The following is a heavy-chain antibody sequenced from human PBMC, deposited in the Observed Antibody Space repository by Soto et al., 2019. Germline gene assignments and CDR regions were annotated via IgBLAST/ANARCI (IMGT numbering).Heavy chain of an antibody. CDR3: ATTNGGYSYDSVS. CDR2: VYYSGVT. D-gene: IGHD3-22*01. Sequence: PAETLSLTCTASGVALNNYDLFWIRIRRKPGEGRGWIGYVYYSGVTYYIPSLKAPVSTSLHKSQNFFSLQLTSVTAADSAVYYCATTNGGYSYDSVSWGQGTLVTVPQ. CDR1: GVALNNYDLF. V-gene: IGHV4-30-4*01. J-gene: IGHJ5*02.